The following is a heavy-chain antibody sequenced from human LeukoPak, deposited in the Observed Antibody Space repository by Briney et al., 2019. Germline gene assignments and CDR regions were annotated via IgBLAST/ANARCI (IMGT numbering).Heavy chain of an antibody. CDR1: EYTFTGYY. J-gene: IGHJ5*02. D-gene: IGHD5-18*01. V-gene: IGHV1-2*02. CDR3: ARDGDLYSYGYGGWFDP. CDR2: INPDTGGT. Sequence: ASVKVSCKTSEYTFTGYYIHWVRQAPGQGLEWMGWINPDTGGTNYAQKFQGRVTMTRDTSISTAYMELSSLRSDDTAVYYCARDGDLYSYGYGGWFDPWGQGTLVTVSS.